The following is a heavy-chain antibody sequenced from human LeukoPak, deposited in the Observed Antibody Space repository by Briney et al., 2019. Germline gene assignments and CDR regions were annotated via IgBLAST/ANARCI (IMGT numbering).Heavy chain of an antibody. Sequence: PSETLSLTXAVYGGSFSGYYWSWIRQPPGKGLEWIGEINHSGSTNYNPSLKSRVTISVDTSKNQFSLKLSSVTAADTAVYYCAMRKLRFLLPEYLDYWGQGTLVTVSS. D-gene: IGHD3-3*01. V-gene: IGHV4-34*01. J-gene: IGHJ4*02. CDR3: AMRKLRFLLPEYLDY. CDR1: GGSFSGYY. CDR2: INHSGST.